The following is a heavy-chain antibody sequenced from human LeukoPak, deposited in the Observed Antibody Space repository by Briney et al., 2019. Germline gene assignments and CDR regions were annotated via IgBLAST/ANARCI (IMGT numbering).Heavy chain of an antibody. CDR1: GFTFDDYA. J-gene: IGHJ6*02. V-gene: IGHV3-9*01. CDR3: AKDMAAVAGTVGMDV. D-gene: IGHD6-19*01. CDR2: ISWNSGSI. Sequence: PGRSLRLSCAASGFTFDDYAMHWVRQAPGKGLEWVSGISWNSGSIGYADSVKGRFTISRDNAKNSLYLQMNSLRAEDTALYYCAKDMAAVAGTVGMDVWGQGTTVTVSS.